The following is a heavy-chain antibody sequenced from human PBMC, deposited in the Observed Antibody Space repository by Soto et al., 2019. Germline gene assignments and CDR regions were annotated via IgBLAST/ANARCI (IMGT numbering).Heavy chain of an antibody. CDR1: GFTFSSYG. D-gene: IGHD2-15*01. Sequence: GGSLRLSCAASGFTFSSYGMRWVRQAPGKGLEWVAVISYDGSNKYYADSVKGRFTISRDNSKNTLYLQMDSLRAGDTALYYCARDDIGAPNAFDMWGQGTMVTVS. CDR2: ISYDGSNK. J-gene: IGHJ3*02. CDR3: ARDDIGAPNAFDM. V-gene: IGHV3-30*03.